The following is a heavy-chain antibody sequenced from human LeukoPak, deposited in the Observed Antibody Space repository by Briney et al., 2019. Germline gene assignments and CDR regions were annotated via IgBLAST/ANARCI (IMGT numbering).Heavy chain of an antibody. V-gene: IGHV3-23*01. CDR2: ISGSGGST. J-gene: IGHJ4*02. CDR1: GFTFSSYA. Sequence: PGGSLRLSCAASGFTFSSYAMSWVRQAPGKGLEWVSAISGSGGSTYYADSVKGRLTISRDNSRNTLYLQMNSLRAEDTAVYYCAKDYDSVWGGVDYWGQGTLVTVSS. CDR3: AKDYDSVWGGVDY. D-gene: IGHD3-16*01.